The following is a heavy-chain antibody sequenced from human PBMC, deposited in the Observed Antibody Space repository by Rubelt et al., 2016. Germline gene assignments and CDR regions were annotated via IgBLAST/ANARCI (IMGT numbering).Heavy chain of an antibody. CDR3: ARVQYGGDGMDV. J-gene: IGHJ6*02. CDR2: IWYDGSNN. D-gene: IGHD3-16*01. Sequence: VQLLESGGGLVQDGGSLGLSCAASGFTFSSYGMHWVRQAPGKGLEWVGLIWYDGSNNHYADSVKGRYTISREISKNTLYLQMNGLRAEDTAVYYCARVQYGGDGMDVWGQGTTVIVSS. V-gene: IGHV3-33*01. CDR1: GFTFSSYG.